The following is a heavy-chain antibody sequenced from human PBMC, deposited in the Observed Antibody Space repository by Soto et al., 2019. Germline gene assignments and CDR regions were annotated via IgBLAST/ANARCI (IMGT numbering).Heavy chain of an antibody. CDR3: AREDVGLYNWNR. J-gene: IGHJ5*02. D-gene: IGHD1-20*01. V-gene: IGHV3-30-3*01. CDR1: GFTFSSYA. CDR2: ISYDGSNK. Sequence: QVQLVESGGGVVQPGRSLRLSCAASGFTFSSYAMHWVRQAPGKGLEWVAVISYDGSNKYYADSVKGRFTISRDNSKNTLYLQMNSLRAGDTAVYYCAREDVGLYNWNRWGQGTLVTVSS.